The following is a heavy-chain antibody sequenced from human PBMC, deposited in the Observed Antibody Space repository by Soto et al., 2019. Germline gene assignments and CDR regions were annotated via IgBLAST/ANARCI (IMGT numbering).Heavy chain of an antibody. Sequence: SETLSLTCTVSGGSISSYYWSWIRQPPGKGLEWIGYIYYSGSTNYNPSLKSRVTISVDTSKNQFSLKLSSVTAADTAVYYCARGYCSGGSCYWPPYNWFDPWGQGTLVTVSS. CDR3: ARGYCSGGSCYWPPYNWFDP. V-gene: IGHV4-59*01. CDR2: IYYSGST. J-gene: IGHJ5*02. CDR1: GGSISSYY. D-gene: IGHD2-15*01.